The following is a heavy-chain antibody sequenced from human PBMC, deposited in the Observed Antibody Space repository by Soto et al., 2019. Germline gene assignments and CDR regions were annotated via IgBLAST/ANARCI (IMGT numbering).Heavy chain of an antibody. CDR3: ARANAYNYVRYFFDF. V-gene: IGHV4-30-4*01. J-gene: IGHJ4*02. D-gene: IGHD5-12*01. CDR2: ISSSERA. CDR1: GGPFSDDAHL. Sequence: PSENLSLTCTVSGGPFSDDAHLWRWLPQSPGMGLEWMGHISSSERASYNPSLQSRLSISRDTSKKQFSLSLTSVTAADTAVYFCARANAYNYVRYFFDFWGQGALVT.